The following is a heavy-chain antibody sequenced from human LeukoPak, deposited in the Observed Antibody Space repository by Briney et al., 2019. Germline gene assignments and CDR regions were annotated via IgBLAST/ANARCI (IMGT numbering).Heavy chain of an antibody. CDR1: GFTFSSYG. D-gene: IGHD6-13*01. J-gene: IGHJ4*02. CDR2: IWYDGSNK. CDR3: VKDGLDVAAAGYFDY. V-gene: IGHV3-30*02. Sequence: GGSLRLSCAASGFTFSSYGMHWVRQAPGKGLEWVAVIWYDGSNKYYADSVKGRFTISRDNSKNTLYLQMSSLRAEDTAVYYCVKDGLDVAAAGYFDYWGQGTLVTVSS.